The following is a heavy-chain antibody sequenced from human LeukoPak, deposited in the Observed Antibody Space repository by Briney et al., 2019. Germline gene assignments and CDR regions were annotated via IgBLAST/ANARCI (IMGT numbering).Heavy chain of an antibody. CDR1: GFTFSSYA. CDR3: ARVRYCTNGVCSNFDY. J-gene: IGHJ4*02. Sequence: GGSLRLSCAASGFTFSSYAMHWVRQAPGKGLEYVSAISSNGGSTYYANSVKGRFTISRDNSKNTLYLQMGSLRAEDMAVYYCARVRYCTNGVCSNFDYWGRGPLVPVSS. CDR2: ISSNGGST. D-gene: IGHD2-8*01. V-gene: IGHV3-64*01.